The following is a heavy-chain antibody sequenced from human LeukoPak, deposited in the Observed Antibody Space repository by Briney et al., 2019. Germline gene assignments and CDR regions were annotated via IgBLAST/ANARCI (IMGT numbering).Heavy chain of an antibody. V-gene: IGHV4-34*01. CDR2: INHRGII. CDR1: GGSFSGYY. D-gene: IGHD2-2*01. CDR3: ARGFCSSTSCDASDAFDV. Sequence: SETLSLTCAVYGGSFSGYYWSWIRQPPGKGLKWIWEINHRGIIDYNPSLKSRVTISVDTSKNHFSLKLSSVTAADTAVYYCARGFCSSTSCDASDAFDVWGQGTMVTVSS. J-gene: IGHJ3*01.